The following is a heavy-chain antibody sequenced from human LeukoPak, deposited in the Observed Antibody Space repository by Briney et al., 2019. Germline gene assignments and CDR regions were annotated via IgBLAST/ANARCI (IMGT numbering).Heavy chain of an antibody. J-gene: IGHJ4*02. CDR1: GFTFSSHW. D-gene: IGHD3-9*01. CDR3: VRDDVLTGDNFDY. CDR2: ISTDGSTT. Sequence: GGSLRLSCAGSGFTFSSHWIHWVRQAPGKGLVWVSRISTDGSTTTYADSVKGRFTISRDNAKNTVLLHMNSLRAEDTAVYYCVRDDVLTGDNFDYWGQGTLVTVSS. V-gene: IGHV3-74*03.